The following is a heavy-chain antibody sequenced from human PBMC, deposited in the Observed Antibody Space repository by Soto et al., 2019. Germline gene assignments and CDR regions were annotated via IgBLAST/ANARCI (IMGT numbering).Heavy chain of an antibody. CDR3: ARLANICDFDN. CDR1: GYIFTNYW. CDR2: IYPGDSDT. D-gene: IGHD2-21*01. Sequence: ESLKISCQCSGYIFTNYWIGWVRQMPGKGLEWMGIIYPGDSDTRYSPSFQGQVTISADKSISTAYLQWSSLKASDTAMYYCARLANICDFDNWGHGTLVTVSS. J-gene: IGHJ4*01. V-gene: IGHV5-51*01.